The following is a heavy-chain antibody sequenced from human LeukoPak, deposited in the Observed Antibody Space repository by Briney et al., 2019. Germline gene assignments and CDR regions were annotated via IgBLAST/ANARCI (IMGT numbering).Heavy chain of an antibody. Sequence: PSQTLSLTCTVSGGSISSGDYYWSWIRQPPGKGLEWIGYIYCSGSTYYNPSLKSRVTISVDTSKNQFSLKLSSVTAADTAVYYCAREIGCTNGVCYHWFDPWGQGTLVTVSS. D-gene: IGHD2-8*01. J-gene: IGHJ5*02. CDR2: IYCSGST. V-gene: IGHV4-30-4*08. CDR1: GGSISSGDYY. CDR3: AREIGCTNGVCYHWFDP.